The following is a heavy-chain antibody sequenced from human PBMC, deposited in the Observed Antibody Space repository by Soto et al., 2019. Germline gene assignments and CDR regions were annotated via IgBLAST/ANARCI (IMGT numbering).Heavy chain of an antibody. J-gene: IGHJ4*02. CDR2: IYYSGST. CDR3: ARFHYSSSWYF. D-gene: IGHD6-13*01. CDR1: GGSISSSSYY. Sequence: QLQLQESGPGLVKPSETLSLTCTVSGGSISSSSYYWGWIRQPPGKGLEWIGSIYYSGSTYYNPSLKSRVTISVDTSKNQFSLKLSSVTAADTAAYYCARFHYSSSWYFWGQGTLVTVSS. V-gene: IGHV4-39*01.